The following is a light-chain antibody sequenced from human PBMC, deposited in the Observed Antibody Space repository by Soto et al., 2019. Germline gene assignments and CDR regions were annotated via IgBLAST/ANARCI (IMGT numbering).Light chain of an antibody. CDR2: GAA. CDR1: QSVFSS. V-gene: IGKV3-15*01. CDR3: QQYNSWPA. Sequence: EIVMTQSTATLSVSPGERVTLSCRASQSVFSSLAWYQQKPGQAPRLLIYGAATRATGIPARFSGSGSGTEFTLTISSLQSEDFAVYYCQQYNSWPAFGRGTKVEIK. J-gene: IGKJ4*02.